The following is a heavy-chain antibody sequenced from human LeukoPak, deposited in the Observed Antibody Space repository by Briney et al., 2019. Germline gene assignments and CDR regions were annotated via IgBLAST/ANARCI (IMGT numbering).Heavy chain of an antibody. V-gene: IGHV1-58*01. Sequence: GASVKVSCKASGFTFTSSAVQWVRQARGQRLEWIGWIVVGSGNTNYAQKFQGRVTITRDMSTSTAHMELSSLRSEDTAVYYCAADGSNDFWSGPAYYMDVWGKGTTVTVSS. CDR1: GFTFTSSA. D-gene: IGHD3-3*01. CDR2: IVVGSGNT. J-gene: IGHJ6*03. CDR3: AADGSNDFWSGPAYYMDV.